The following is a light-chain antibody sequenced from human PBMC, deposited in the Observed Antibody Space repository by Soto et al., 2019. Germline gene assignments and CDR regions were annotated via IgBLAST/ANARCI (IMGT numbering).Light chain of an antibody. CDR1: QSVSSSY. J-gene: IGKJ1*01. CDR3: QQYSIWRT. V-gene: IGKV3-20*01. CDR2: GAS. Sequence: IVLTQSPGTLCLSPGERSTLSCRASQSVSSSYLAWYQQKPGQAPRLLIYGASSRATGIPARFSGSGSGTEFTLTISSLQSEDFAVYYCQQYSIWRTFGQGTKVDI.